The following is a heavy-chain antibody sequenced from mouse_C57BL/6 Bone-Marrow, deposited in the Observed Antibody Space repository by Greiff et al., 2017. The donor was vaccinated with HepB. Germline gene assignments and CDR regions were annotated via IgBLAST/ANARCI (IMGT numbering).Heavy chain of an antibody. CDR1: GFSFNTYA. V-gene: IGHV10-1*01. J-gene: IGHJ4*01. CDR3: VKGDYGYAMDY. CDR2: IRSKSNNYAT. D-gene: IGHD1-1*01. Sequence: EVQVVESGGGLVQPKGSLKLSCAASGFSFNTYAMNWVRQAPGKGLEWVARIRSKSNNYATYYADSVKDRFTISRDDSESMLYLQMNNLKTEDTAMYYCVKGDYGYAMDYWGQGTSVTVSS.